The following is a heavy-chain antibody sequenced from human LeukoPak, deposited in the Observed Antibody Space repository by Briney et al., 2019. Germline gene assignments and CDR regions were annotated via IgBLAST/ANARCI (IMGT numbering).Heavy chain of an antibody. CDR3: ARDFGEMPNY. Sequence: ASVKVSCKASGYIFTRYYINWERQAPGQGLEWMGIIDPSGGSTSYARNFQGGVTMTRDATTNTVYLELSSLRSEDTAVYYCARDFGEMPNYWGQGTLVTVSS. D-gene: IGHD5-24*01. J-gene: IGHJ4*02. CDR2: IDPSGGST. V-gene: IGHV1-46*01. CDR1: GYIFTRYY.